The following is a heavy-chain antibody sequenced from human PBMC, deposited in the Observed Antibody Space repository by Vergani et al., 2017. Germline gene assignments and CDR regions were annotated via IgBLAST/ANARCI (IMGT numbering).Heavy chain of an antibody. CDR1: GGSFTSYH. CDR3: ARVNTETNGHLYYYYYIDV. V-gene: IGHV4-34*01. J-gene: IGHJ6*03. Sequence: QVQLQQWGGGLLKPSETLSLTCVVNGGSFTSYHWTWIRQSPGEGLEWVGDIDHTGRPDYNPSLESRLTMSVDKSRNQFSLTLNSVTATDTAIYFCARVNTETNGHLYYYYYIDVWGQGTAVTVS. CDR2: IDHTGRP. D-gene: IGHD4-11*01.